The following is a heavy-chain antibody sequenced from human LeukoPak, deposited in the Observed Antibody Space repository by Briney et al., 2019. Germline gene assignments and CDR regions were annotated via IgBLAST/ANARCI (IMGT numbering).Heavy chain of an antibody. CDR3: ARTIYYGSGSYEGRFDP. D-gene: IGHD3-10*01. V-gene: IGHV4-30-4*08. CDR2: IYYSGST. J-gene: IGHJ5*02. CDR1: GGSISSGDYY. Sequence: SETLSLTCTVSGGSISSGDYYWSWIRQSPGKGLEWIGYIYYSGSTYYNASLKSRVTISVDTSKNQFSLKLTSVTAADTAVYYCARTIYYGSGSYEGRFDPWGQGTWSPSPQ.